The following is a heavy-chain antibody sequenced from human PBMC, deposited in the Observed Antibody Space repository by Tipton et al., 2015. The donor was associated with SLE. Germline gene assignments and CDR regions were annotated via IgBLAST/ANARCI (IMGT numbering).Heavy chain of an antibody. CDR3: ARQGRDGPFDAFDI. CDR1: GGSFSGYY. D-gene: IGHD5-24*01. J-gene: IGHJ3*02. CDR2: INHSGST. Sequence: TPSLTCAVYGGSFSGYYWSWIRQPPGKGLEWIGEINHSGSTNYNPSLKSRVTISVDTSKNQFSLKLSSVTAADTAVYYCARQGRDGPFDAFDIWGQGTMVTVSS. V-gene: IGHV4-34*01.